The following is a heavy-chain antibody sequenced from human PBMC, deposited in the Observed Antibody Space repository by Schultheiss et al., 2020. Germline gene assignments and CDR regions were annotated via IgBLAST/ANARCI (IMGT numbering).Heavy chain of an antibody. CDR1: GFYISNGYY. CDR2: IYHSGNT. J-gene: IGHJ5*01. V-gene: IGHV4-38-2*01. Sequence: SETLSLTCAVSGFYISNGYYWGWMRQSPGKGLEWIASIYHSGNTYYNPSLKSRLTISIDTSKNQFSLNLTSVTAADTAVYYCARGDGAIEAFGWFDSWGQGKLVTVSS. CDR3: ARGDGAIEAFGWFDS. D-gene: IGHD2-21*01.